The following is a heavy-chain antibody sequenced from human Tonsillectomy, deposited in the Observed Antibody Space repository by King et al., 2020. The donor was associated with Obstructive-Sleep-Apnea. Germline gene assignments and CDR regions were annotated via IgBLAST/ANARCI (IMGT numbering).Heavy chain of an antibody. V-gene: IGHV3-23*04. CDR1: GFPFNLYA. CDR3: AKDPIREGLRSPFDS. D-gene: IGHD1-26*01. J-gene: IGHJ4*02. Sequence: VQLVESGGGLVQPGGSLRLSCAASGFPFNLYAVTWVRQAPGKGLEWVSTIRAAGTTTHYADSLQGRFTISRDNSNNMLYLQMNSLTVADTAPYFCAKDPIREGLRSPFDSWGQGTLVIVS. CDR2: IRAAGTTT.